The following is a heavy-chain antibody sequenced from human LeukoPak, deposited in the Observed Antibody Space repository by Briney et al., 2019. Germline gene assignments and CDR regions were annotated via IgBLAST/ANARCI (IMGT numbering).Heavy chain of an antibody. Sequence: GGSLRLSCAASGFTFDDYAMHWVRQAPGKGLEWVSLISGDGGSTYYADFVKGRFTISRDNSKNSLYLQMSSLRTEDTALYYCARDTLSGRYWATRTNFDYWGQGTLVTVSS. CDR3: ARDTLSGRYWATRTNFDY. J-gene: IGHJ4*02. CDR2: ISGDGGST. D-gene: IGHD1-26*01. CDR1: GFTFDDYA. V-gene: IGHV3-43*02.